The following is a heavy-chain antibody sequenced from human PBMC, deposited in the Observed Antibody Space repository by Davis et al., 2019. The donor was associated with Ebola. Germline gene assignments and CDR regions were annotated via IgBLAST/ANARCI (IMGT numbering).Heavy chain of an antibody. CDR1: GFTFSAYS. CDR3: ASATGDY. Sequence: GESLKISCAASGFTFSAYSMNWVRQAPGKGLEWVSYISDSSTTIYYADSVKGRFTISRDNAKNSLYLQMNSLRDEDTAVYYCASATGDYWGQGTLVTVSS. D-gene: IGHD2-15*01. CDR2: ISDSSTTI. J-gene: IGHJ4*02. V-gene: IGHV3-48*02.